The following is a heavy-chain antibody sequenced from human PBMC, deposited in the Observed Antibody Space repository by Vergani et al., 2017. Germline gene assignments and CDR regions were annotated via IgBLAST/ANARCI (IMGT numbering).Heavy chain of an antibody. CDR1: GYSFTNYW. CDR3: ARHGERGSYSNAFDI. Sequence: EVQLVQSGAEVKKPGESLKISCKGSGYSFTNYWIGWVRQMPGKGLEWMGIIYPGDSDTRYSPSFQGKVTISADKSISTAYLQWSSLKASDTAMYYCARHGERGSYSNAFDIWGQGTMVTVSS. J-gene: IGHJ3*02. V-gene: IGHV5-51*01. CDR2: IYPGDSDT. D-gene: IGHD1-26*01.